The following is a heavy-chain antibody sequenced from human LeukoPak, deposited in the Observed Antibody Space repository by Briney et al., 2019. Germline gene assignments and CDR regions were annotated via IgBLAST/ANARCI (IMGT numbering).Heavy chain of an antibody. CDR2: FDPEDGET. J-gene: IGHJ6*03. D-gene: IGHD3-3*01. CDR1: GYTLTELS. CDR3: ARDRYYDFWTPRTHYYYYMDV. V-gene: IGHV1-24*01. Sequence: ASVKVSCKVSGYTLTELSTHWVRQAPGKGLEWMGGFDPEDGETIYAQKFQGRVTITTDESTSTAYMELSSLRSEDTAVYYCARDRYYDFWTPRTHYYYYMDVWGKGTTVTVSS.